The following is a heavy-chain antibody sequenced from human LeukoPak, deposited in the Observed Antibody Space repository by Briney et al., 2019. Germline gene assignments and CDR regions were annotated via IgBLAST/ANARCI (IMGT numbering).Heavy chain of an antibody. V-gene: IGHV4-59*12. Sequence: SETLSLTCTVSGGSISSYYWSWIRQPPGKGLEWIGYIYYSGSTNYNPSLKSRVTMSVDTSKNQFSLKLSSVTAADTAVYYCAKYYSDAFDIWGQGTMVTVSS. CDR2: IYYSGST. D-gene: IGHD3-10*01. CDR3: AKYYSDAFDI. J-gene: IGHJ3*02. CDR1: GGSISSYY.